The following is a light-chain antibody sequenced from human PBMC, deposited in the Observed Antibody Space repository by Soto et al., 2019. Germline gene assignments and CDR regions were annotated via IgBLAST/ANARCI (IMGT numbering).Light chain of an antibody. CDR1: SGHSNYI. J-gene: IGLJ2*01. CDR2: IEATGGY. CDR3: ETWDSNSVV. V-gene: IGLV4-60*03. Sequence: QPVLTQSSSASASLGSSVKLTCTLSSGHSNYIIAWNQQQPGKAPRYLMKIEATGGYSRGIGAPDRFSGSSSGADRYLTISNVQSADEAAYYCETWDSNSVVFGGGTQLTVL.